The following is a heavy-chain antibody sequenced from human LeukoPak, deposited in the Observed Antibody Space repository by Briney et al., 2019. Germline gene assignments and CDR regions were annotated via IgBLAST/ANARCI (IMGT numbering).Heavy chain of an antibody. CDR3: AKDGGYGSGSYYPDY. D-gene: IGHD3-10*01. CDR2: ISGGAGGA. J-gene: IGHJ4*02. V-gene: IGHV3-23*01. CDR1: GFTFSRYA. Sequence: SGGSLRLSCAASGFTFSRYAMNWVRQAPGKGLEWVSSISGGAGGAAYADSVKGRFTMSRDNSKNTLYLQMNSLRAEDTAVYYCAKDGGYGSGSYYPDYWGQGTLVTVSS.